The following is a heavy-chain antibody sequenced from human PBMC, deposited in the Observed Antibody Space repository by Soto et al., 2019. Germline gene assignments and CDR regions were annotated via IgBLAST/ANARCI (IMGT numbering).Heavy chain of an antibody. CDR1: GGTFSSYA. CDR3: ARRPAYCGGDCPGPFDY. D-gene: IGHD2-21*02. CDR2: IIPIFGTA. V-gene: IGHV1-69*13. Sequence: SVKVSCKASGGTFSSYAISWVRQAPGQGLEWMGGIIPIFGTANYAQKFQGRVTITADESTSTAYMELSSLRSEDTAVYYCARRPAYCGGDCPGPFDYWGQGTLVTVSS. J-gene: IGHJ4*02.